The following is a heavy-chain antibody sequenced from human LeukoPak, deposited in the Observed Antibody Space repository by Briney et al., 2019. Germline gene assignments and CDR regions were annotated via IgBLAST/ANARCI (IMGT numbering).Heavy chain of an antibody. J-gene: IGHJ4*02. CDR1: GFTFSNYA. V-gene: IGHV3-23*01. CDR2: ISVGHST. CDR3: TRGSGDY. Sequence: GGSLRLSCVASGFTFSNYAMNWVRQAPGKGLDWVSTISVGHSTNYAGSVKGRFTISRDNSKNTLYLQMNSLRAEDTAVYYCTRGSGDYWGQGTLVTVSS.